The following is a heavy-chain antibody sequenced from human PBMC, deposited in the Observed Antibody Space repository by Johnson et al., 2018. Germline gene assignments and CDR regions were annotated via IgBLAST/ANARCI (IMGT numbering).Heavy chain of an antibody. J-gene: IGHJ3*02. D-gene: IGHD3/OR15-3a*01. CDR1: GGSISSYY. CDR2: IYYSGST. V-gene: IGHV4-59*01. Sequence: QVQLQESGPGLVKPSETLSLTCTVSGGSISSYYWSWIRQPPGKGLEWIGYIYYSGSTNYNPSLKSRVTISVDTSKNQFSLKLSSVTAADTAVYYCAGWTFRPVDALDIWGQWTMVTVSS. CDR3: AGWTFRPVDALDI.